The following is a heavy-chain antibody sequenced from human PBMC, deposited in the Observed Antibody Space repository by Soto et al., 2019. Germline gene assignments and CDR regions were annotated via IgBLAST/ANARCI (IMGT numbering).Heavy chain of an antibody. D-gene: IGHD2-15*01. CDR3: AGRGVGIVVVVAYVAPYCYYHGMDV. V-gene: IGHV1-69*01. J-gene: IGHJ6*02. CDR1: GGTFSSYA. Sequence: QVQLVQSGAEVKKPGSSVKVSCKASGGTFSSYAISWVRQAPGQGLEWMGGIIPIFGTANYAQKFQGRVKITADDSTSTAYMELSGLRSEDTAVYYCAGRGVGIVVVVAYVAPYCYYHGMDVWGQGTTVTVSS. CDR2: IIPIFGTA.